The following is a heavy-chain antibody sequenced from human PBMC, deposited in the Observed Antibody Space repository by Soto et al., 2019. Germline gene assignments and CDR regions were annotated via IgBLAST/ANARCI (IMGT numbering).Heavy chain of an antibody. CDR3: ARVKDYDSSGSFRSQDTGDV. V-gene: IGHV4-31*03. D-gene: IGHD3-22*01. CDR1: GGSISSGGYY. CDR2: IYYSGST. Sequence: PSETLSLTCTVSGGSISSGGYYWSWIRQHPGKGLEWIGYIYYSGSTYYNPSLKSRVTISVDTSKNQFSLKLSSVTAADTAVYYCARVKDYDSSGSFRSQDTGDVWGQGTTVTVSS. J-gene: IGHJ6*02.